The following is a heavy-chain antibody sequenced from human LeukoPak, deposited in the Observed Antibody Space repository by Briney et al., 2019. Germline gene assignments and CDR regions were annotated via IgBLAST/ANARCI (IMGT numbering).Heavy chain of an antibody. CDR1: GYSFSNYW. J-gene: IGHJ5*02. CDR2: IYPGDSDT. V-gene: IGHV5-51*01. Sequence: GESLKISCKGPGYSFSNYWIGWVRQMPGKGLEWMGIIYPGDSDTRYSLSFQGQVTISADKSIDTAYLQWSSLKASDTAMYYCARHRSIAAAGTWWFDPWGQGTLVTVSS. D-gene: IGHD6-13*01. CDR3: ARHRSIAAAGTWWFDP.